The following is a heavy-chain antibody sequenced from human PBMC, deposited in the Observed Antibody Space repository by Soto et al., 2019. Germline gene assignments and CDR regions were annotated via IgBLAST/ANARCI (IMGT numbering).Heavy chain of an antibody. CDR3: ARGTSYCGGDCSYFQH. CDR2: IYHSGST. V-gene: IGHV4-30-2*01. J-gene: IGHJ1*01. D-gene: IGHD2-21*02. CDR1: GGSISSGGYS. Sequence: LSLTCAVSGGSISSGGYSWSWIRQPPGKGLEWIGYIYHSGSTYYNPSLKSRVTISVDRSKNQFSLKLSSVTAADTAVYYCARGTSYCGGDCSYFQHWGQGTLVTVSS.